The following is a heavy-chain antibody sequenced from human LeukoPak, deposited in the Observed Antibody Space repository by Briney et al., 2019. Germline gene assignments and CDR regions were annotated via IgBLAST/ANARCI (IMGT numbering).Heavy chain of an antibody. Sequence: GGSLRLSCAASGFTFSDHYMDWVRQAPGKGLEWVGRTRNKANSYTTEYAASVKGRFTISRDDSKNSLYLQMNSLKTEDTAVYYCARSPCSGGDCYIYYYYYYYIDVWGKGTTVTVSS. CDR1: GFTFSDHY. D-gene: IGHD2-15*01. V-gene: IGHV3-72*01. J-gene: IGHJ6*03. CDR2: TRNKANSYTT. CDR3: ARSPCSGGDCYIYYYYYYYIDV.